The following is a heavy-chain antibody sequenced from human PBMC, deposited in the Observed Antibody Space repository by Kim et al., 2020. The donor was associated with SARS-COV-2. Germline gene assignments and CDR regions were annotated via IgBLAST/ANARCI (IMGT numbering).Heavy chain of an antibody. J-gene: IGHJ5*02. Sequence: LKSRVTISEDTSNNQFSLKLTSVTAADTAVYYCARRRAYCSSPSCYGWFDPWGQGTLVTVSS. D-gene: IGHD2-2*01. CDR3: ARRRAYCSSPSCYGWFDP. V-gene: IGHV4-39*01.